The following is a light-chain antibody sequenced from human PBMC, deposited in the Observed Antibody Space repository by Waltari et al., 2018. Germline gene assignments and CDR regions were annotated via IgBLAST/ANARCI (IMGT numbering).Light chain of an antibody. CDR3: SSYTSSSTLEGYV. CDR2: EVS. V-gene: IGLV2-14*01. Sequence: QSALTQPASVSGSPGPSITISCPGTSSDVGCYNSVSWYQQHPGKAPNIMIYEVSNRPSGVSNRFSGSKSGNTASLTISGLQAEDEADYYCSSYTSSSTLEGYVFGTGTKVTVL. CDR1: SSDVGCYNS. J-gene: IGLJ1*01.